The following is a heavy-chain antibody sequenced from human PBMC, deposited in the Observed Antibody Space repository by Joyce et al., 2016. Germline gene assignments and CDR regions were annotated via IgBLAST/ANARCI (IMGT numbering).Heavy chain of an antibody. V-gene: IGHV3-7*01. CDR2: INQDGNEK. Sequence: EVQLVESGGGLVQPGGSLRISCVVSGFSFSNYWMNWVRQAPGKGLGWVASINQDGNEKYHVDSVKGRFTISRDNAKNSLYLQMNSLRAEDTAVYYCARDVRYGYFDYWGQGTLVSVSS. CDR3: ARDVRYGYFDY. CDR1: GFSFSNYW. D-gene: IGHD6-13*01. J-gene: IGHJ4*02.